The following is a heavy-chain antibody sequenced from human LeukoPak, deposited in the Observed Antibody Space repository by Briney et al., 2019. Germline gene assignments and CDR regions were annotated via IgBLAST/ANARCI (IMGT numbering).Heavy chain of an antibody. J-gene: IGHJ4*02. D-gene: IGHD6-19*01. V-gene: IGHV3-23*01. CDR1: GFTFSSYA. CDR3: AKVPAGNKVEY. Sequence: GRSLRLSCAASGFTFSSYAMHWVRQAPGKGLEWVSGISISGGSTDYADSVKGRFTISRDNSKNTLYLQMNSLRAEDTAVYYCAKVPAGNKVEYWGQGTLVTVSS. CDR2: ISISGGST.